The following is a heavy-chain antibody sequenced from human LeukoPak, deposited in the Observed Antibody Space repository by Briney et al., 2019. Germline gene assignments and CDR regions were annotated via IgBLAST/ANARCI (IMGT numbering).Heavy chain of an antibody. CDR2: IIPIFGTA. Sequence: SVKVSFKASGGTFSSYAISWVRQAPGQGLEWMGGIIPIFGTANYAQKFQGRVTITADESTSTAYMELSSLRSEDTAVYYCARAQTRTYYYDSSGFDYWGQGTLVTASS. J-gene: IGHJ4*02. D-gene: IGHD3-22*01. CDR3: ARAQTRTYYYDSSGFDY. CDR1: GGTFSSYA. V-gene: IGHV1-69*13.